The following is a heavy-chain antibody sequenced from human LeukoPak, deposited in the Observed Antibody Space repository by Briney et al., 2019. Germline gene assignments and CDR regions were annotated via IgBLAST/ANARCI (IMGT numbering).Heavy chain of an antibody. D-gene: IGHD2-2*01. J-gene: IGHJ6*02. V-gene: IGHV4-34*01. CDR1: GGSFSGYY. CDR2: INHSGRT. Sequence: PSETLSLTCAVYGGSFSGYYWSWIRQPPGKGLEWIGEINHSGRTNYNPSLKSRVTISVDTSKNQFSLKLSSVTAADTAVYYCARGTDYCSSTSCPAYYYYYGMDVWGQGTTVTVSS. CDR3: ARGTDYCSSTSCPAYYYYYGMDV.